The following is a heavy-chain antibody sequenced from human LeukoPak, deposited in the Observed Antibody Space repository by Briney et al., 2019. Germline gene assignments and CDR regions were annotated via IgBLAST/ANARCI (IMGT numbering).Heavy chain of an antibody. V-gene: IGHV4-34*01. CDR1: GGSFSGYY. D-gene: IGHD1-26*01. Sequence: SETLSLTCAVYGGSFSGYYWSWIRQPPGKGLEWIGEINHSGSTNYNPSLKSRVTISVDTSKNQFSLKLSSVTAADTAVYYCARGPFAVGALVYYYYYMDVWGKGTTVTVSS. J-gene: IGHJ6*03. CDR2: INHSGST. CDR3: ARGPFAVGALVYYYYYMDV.